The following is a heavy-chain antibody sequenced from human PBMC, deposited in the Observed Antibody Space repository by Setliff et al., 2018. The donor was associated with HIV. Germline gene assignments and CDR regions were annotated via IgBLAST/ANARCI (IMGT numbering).Heavy chain of an antibody. CDR1: GGSVSGHY. D-gene: IGHD1-20*01. CDR2: ITPTGDS. CDR3: ARRNWNEIHDAFDI. V-gene: IGHV4-34*01. Sequence: SETLSLTCAVYGGSVSGHYXXWFRQPPGKGLEWIGEITPTGDSNYIPSLKSRVAMSLDTSKNQFSLELSSVTAADTAVYYCARRNWNEIHDAFDIWGQGTMVTVSS. J-gene: IGHJ3*02.